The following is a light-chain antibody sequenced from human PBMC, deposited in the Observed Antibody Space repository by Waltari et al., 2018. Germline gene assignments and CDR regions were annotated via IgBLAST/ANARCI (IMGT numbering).Light chain of an antibody. CDR1: QSVSSN. CDR3: QQYINWPSLT. CDR2: GAS. Sequence: IVMTQSPATLSVSPGERATLSCRASQSVSSNLAWYQQKPGQAPRLLIYGASTRATGIPARFSGSGSGTEFTLTISSLQSEDFAVYYCQQYINWPSLTFGGGTKVEIK. J-gene: IGKJ4*01. V-gene: IGKV3-15*01.